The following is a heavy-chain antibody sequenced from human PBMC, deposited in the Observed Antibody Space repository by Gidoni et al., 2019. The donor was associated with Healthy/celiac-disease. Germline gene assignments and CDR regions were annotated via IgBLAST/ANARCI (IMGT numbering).Heavy chain of an antibody. Sequence: QVQLVESGGGVVQPGRSLRLSCAASGFPFASYGMHWVRQAPGKGLEWVSVIWYDGSDKYYADSVKGRFTISRDNSKNTLYLQMNSLRAEDTAVYYCARDWGVGDYSPDYWGQGTLVTVSS. CDR2: IWYDGSDK. J-gene: IGHJ4*02. V-gene: IGHV3-33*08. CDR1: GFPFASYG. D-gene: IGHD4-4*01. CDR3: ARDWGVGDYSPDY.